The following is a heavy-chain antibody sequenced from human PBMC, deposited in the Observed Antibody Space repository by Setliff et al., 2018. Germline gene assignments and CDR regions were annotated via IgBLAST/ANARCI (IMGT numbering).Heavy chain of an antibody. Sequence: SETLSLTCDVYDGAFSTYYWTWIRQPPGEGLEWIGDMHQSGRINFNPSLKSRVTMSADPSKNQFSLKVTSVTAADTAVYYCAREGPESDSSGYMDVWGQGTTVTVSS. V-gene: IGHV4-34*01. CDR1: DGAFSTYY. D-gene: IGHD3-22*01. CDR2: MHQSGRI. CDR3: AREGPESDSSGYMDV. J-gene: IGHJ6*03.